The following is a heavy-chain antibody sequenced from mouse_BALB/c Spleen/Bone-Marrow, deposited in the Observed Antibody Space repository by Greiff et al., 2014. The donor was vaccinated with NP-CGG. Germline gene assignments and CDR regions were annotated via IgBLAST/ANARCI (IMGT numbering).Heavy chain of an antibody. J-gene: IGHJ3*01. CDR2: INPSTGYT. CDR3: ARYGNYVFAY. V-gene: IGHV1-7*01. CDR1: GYTFTSYW. D-gene: IGHD2-1*01. Sequence: QVQLKESGAELAKPGASVKMSCKASGYTFTSYWMHWVKQRPGQGLEWIGYINPSTGYTEYNQKFKDKATLTADKSPSTAYMQLSSLTSEDSAVYYCARYGNYVFAYRGQGTLVIVSA.